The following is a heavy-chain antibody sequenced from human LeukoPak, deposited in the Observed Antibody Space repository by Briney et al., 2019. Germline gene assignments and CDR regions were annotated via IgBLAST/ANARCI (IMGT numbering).Heavy chain of an antibody. CDR1: GFTVSSNY. D-gene: IGHD5-24*01. Sequence: GGSLRLSCAASGFTVSSNYMSWVRQAPGKGLEWVSVIYSGGSTYYADSVKGRSTISRDNSKNTLYLQMNSLRAEDTAVYYCARSGDGYDAFDIWGQGTMVTVSS. CDR2: IYSGGST. V-gene: IGHV3-53*01. J-gene: IGHJ3*02. CDR3: ARSGDGYDAFDI.